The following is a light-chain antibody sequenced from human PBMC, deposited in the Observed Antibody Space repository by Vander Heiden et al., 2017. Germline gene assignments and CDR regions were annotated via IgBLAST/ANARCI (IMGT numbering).Light chain of an antibody. J-gene: IGKJ2*01. V-gene: IGKV3D-20*01. CDR2: EAD. CDR1: QLVCTTY. CDR3: QHYDNSPPYT. Sequence: IVLTHYPPTLSLPPGDRATLSCGARQLVCTTYLPWYQQKPALAPRLLIYEADCRAAGSPDRFSGSGSGTDFTPTINRLEPEDFGIYYCQHYDNSPPYTFGQGTKLEIK.